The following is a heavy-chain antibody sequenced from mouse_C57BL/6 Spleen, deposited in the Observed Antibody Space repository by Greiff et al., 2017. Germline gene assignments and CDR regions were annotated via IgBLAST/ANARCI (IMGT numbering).Heavy chain of an antibody. CDR2: IDPETGGT. CDR1: GYTFTDYE. CDR3: TKPRVYAMDY. J-gene: IGHJ4*01. V-gene: IGHV1-15*01. Sequence: VQLQQSGAELVRPGASVTLSCKASGYTFTDYEMHWVKQTPVHGLEWIGAIDPETGGTAYNQKFKGKAILTADKSSSTAYMELRSLTSEDSAVYYCTKPRVYAMDYWGQGTSVTVSS.